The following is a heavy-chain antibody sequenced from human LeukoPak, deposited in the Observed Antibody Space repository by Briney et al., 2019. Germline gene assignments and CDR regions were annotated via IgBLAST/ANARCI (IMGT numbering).Heavy chain of an antibody. J-gene: IGHJ5*02. CDR1: GFTFSSYS. CDR3: ARVVCSGGSCYSSPHPTFDP. D-gene: IGHD2-15*01. Sequence: GGSLRLSCAASGFTFSSYSMNWVRQAPGKGLEWVSSISSSSSYIYYADSVKGRFTISRDNAKNSLYLQMNSLRAEDTAVYYCARVVCSGGSCYSSPHPTFDPWGQGTLVTVSS. CDR2: ISSSSSYI. V-gene: IGHV3-21*01.